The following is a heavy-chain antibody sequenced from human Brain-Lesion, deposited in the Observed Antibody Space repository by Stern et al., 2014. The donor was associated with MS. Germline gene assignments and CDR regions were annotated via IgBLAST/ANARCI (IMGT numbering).Heavy chain of an antibody. CDR3: ARGRVVPGFQYYATDV. CDR1: GGSISSGGYY. Sequence: VQLVESGPGLVKPSQTLSLSCTVSGGSISSGGYYWSWIRQPAGKGLEWIGRIFNRGSTSYNPSLKCRVTIPIDTSKNQFSLRLNSMTAADTAVYYCARGRVVPGFQYYATDVWGQGTTVIVSS. D-gene: IGHD2-2*01. J-gene: IGHJ6*02. CDR2: IFNRGST. V-gene: IGHV4-61*02.